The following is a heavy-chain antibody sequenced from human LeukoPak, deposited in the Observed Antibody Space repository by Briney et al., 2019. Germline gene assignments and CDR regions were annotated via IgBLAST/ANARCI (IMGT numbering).Heavy chain of an antibody. CDR2: IIPIFGTA. Sequence: SVKVSCKASGVSLETGVNFRTSSFSWVRQAPGQGLEWMGGIIPIFGTANYAQKFQGRVTITTDESTSTAYMELSSLRSEDTAVYYCSIWSGYYEVDYWGQGTLVTVSS. CDR1: GVSLETGVNFRTSS. CDR3: SIWSGYYEVDY. J-gene: IGHJ4*02. V-gene: IGHV1-69*05. D-gene: IGHD3-3*01.